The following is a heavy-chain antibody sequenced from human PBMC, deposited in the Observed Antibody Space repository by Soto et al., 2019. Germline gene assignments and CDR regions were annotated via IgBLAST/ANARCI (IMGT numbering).Heavy chain of an antibody. CDR2: INPSGGST. CDR1: GYTFTSYY. D-gene: IGHD3-3*01. Sequence: ASVKVSCKASGYTFTSYYMHWVRQAPGQGLEWMGIINPSGGSTSYAQKFQGRVTMTRDTSTSTVYMELSSLRSEDTAVYYCARSLHYVFWSGSQKYYYYGMDVRGQGTTVTVSS. J-gene: IGHJ6*02. V-gene: IGHV1-46*01. CDR3: ARSLHYVFWSGSQKYYYYGMDV.